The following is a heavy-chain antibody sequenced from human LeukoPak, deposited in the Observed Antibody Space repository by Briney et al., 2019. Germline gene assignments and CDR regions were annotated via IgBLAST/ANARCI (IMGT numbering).Heavy chain of an antibody. D-gene: IGHD3-10*01. CDR1: GGSISSYY. V-gene: IGHV4-4*07. CDR2: IYTSGST. Sequence: PSGTLSLTCTVSGGSISSYYWSWIRQPAGKGLEWIGRIYTSGSTNYNPSLKSRVTMSVDTSKNQFSLKLSSVTAADTAVYYCARDPWAYYYGSGHYYYGMDVWGQGTTVTVSS. CDR3: ARDPWAYYYGSGHYYYGMDV. J-gene: IGHJ6*02.